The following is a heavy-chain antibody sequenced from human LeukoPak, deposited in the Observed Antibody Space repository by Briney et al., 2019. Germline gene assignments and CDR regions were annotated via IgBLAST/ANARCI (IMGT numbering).Heavy chain of an antibody. J-gene: IGHJ4*02. CDR3: ARAPRGGSGSYAFDY. V-gene: IGHV3-74*01. CDR2: ISDGSST. Sequence: PGGSLRLSCAASGFTFSSYWMHWVRQAPGKGLVWVSRISDGSSTSYADSVKGRFTISRDNAKNTLYLQMNSLRAEDTAVYYCARAPRGGSGSYAFDYWGQGTLVTVSS. D-gene: IGHD3-10*01. CDR1: GFTFSSYW.